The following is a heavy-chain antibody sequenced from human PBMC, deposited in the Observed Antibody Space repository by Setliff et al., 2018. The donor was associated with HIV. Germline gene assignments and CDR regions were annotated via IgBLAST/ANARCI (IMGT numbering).Heavy chain of an antibody. CDR2: IRGSGSGDTT. CDR3: AREDSSWYGSLDY. CDR1: GFIFSSYA. Sequence: GGSLRLSCAASGFIFSSYAMTWVRQAPGKGLGWVSTIRGSGSGDTTHYADFVKGRFTISRDNSKNTVYLQMNSLRAEDMAIYYCAREDSSWYGSLDYWGQGTPVTVSS. J-gene: IGHJ4*02. V-gene: IGHV3-23*01. D-gene: IGHD6-13*01.